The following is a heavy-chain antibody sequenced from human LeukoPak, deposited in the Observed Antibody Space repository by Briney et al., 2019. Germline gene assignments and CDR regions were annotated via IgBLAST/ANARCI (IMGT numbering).Heavy chain of an antibody. J-gene: IGHJ4*02. Sequence: KPSETLSLTCAVYGGSFSGYYWGWIRQPPGKGLEWLGSIYYSGSTYYNPSLKSRVTISVDTSKNQFSLKLSSVTAADTAVYYCARGDIVATMTTFDYWGQGTLVTVSS. CDR3: ARGDIVATMTTFDY. CDR1: GGSFSGYY. V-gene: IGHV4-34*01. D-gene: IGHD5-12*01. CDR2: IYYSGST.